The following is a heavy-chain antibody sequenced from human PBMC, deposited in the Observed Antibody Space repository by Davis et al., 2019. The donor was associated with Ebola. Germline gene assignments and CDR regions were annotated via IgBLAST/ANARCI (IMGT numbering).Heavy chain of an antibody. V-gene: IGHV2-5*02. CDR2: IYWDDDK. Sequence: SGPTLVKPTQTLTLTCAFSGFSLSTNGVGVGWIRQPPGKALEWLAVIYWDDDKRYTPSVRDRLTVTKDTSRNQVVLTMTNMDPVDTATYYCPHKRYSRPHYSYYFDYWGQGILVTVSS. CDR1: GFSLSTNGVG. CDR3: PHKRYSRPHYSYYFDY. J-gene: IGHJ4*01. D-gene: IGHD6-6*01.